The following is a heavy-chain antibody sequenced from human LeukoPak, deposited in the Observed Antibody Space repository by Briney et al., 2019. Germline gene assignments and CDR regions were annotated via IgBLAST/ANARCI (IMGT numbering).Heavy chain of an antibody. V-gene: IGHV3-11*01. CDR3: AREVSGWTINYYYYYYMDV. J-gene: IGHJ6*03. Sequence: LSLTCTVSGGSISSSSYFWGWIRQPPGKGLEWVSYISSSGSTIYYADSVKGRFTISRDNAKNSLYLQMNSLRAEDTAVYYCAREVSGWTINYYYYYYMDVWGKGTTVTISS. D-gene: IGHD6-19*01. CDR2: ISSSGSTI. CDR1: GGSISSSSYF.